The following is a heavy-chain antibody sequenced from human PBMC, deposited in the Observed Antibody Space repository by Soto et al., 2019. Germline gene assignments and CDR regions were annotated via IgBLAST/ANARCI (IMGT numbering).Heavy chain of an antibody. CDR3: ARRERAAGTDWWFDA. D-gene: IGHD6-13*01. CDR2: IYYSGST. V-gene: IGHV4-39*01. CDR1: GGSISSSSFH. Sequence: QLQLQESGPGLVKPSETLSLTCTVSGGSISSSSFHWGWIRQPPGKGLEWIGSIYYSGSTYYSPSLKSRVTISVDTSKNQSSLKLSSVTAADTAVYYCARRERAAGTDWWFDAWGQGTLVTVSS. J-gene: IGHJ5*02.